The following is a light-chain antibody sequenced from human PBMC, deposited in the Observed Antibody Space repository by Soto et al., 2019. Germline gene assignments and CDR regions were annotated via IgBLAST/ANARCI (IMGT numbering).Light chain of an antibody. V-gene: IGKV1-13*02. J-gene: IGKJ4*01. CDR1: QGISSA. Sequence: AIQLTQSPSSLSASVGDRVTITCRASQGISSALAWYQQKPGKAPKLLIYDASSLESGVPSRFSGSGSGTDFTLTISSLQPEDFATYYCQQFILFGGGTKAEIK. CDR2: DAS. CDR3: QQFIL.